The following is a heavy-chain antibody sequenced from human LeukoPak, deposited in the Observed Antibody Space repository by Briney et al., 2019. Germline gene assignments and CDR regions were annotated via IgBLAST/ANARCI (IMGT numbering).Heavy chain of an antibody. CDR1: GYTFTTFY. Sequence: ASVKVSCKASGYTFTTFYMNWVRRAPGQGVEWMGTIDPSAGNTNYAQSFQGRVTMTRDTSTSTVYMELTSLTSEDTAVYYCVREASGGYFDYWGQGTQVTVSS. CDR2: IDPSAGNT. D-gene: IGHD3-16*01. J-gene: IGHJ4*02. V-gene: IGHV1-46*01. CDR3: VREASGGYFDY.